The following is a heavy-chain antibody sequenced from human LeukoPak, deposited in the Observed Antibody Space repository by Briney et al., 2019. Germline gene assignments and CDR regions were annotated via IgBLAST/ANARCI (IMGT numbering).Heavy chain of an antibody. J-gene: IGHJ4*02. CDR1: GFTFSSYG. Sequence: GGSLRLSCAASGFTFSSYGMHWVRQAPGKGLEWVAFIRYDGSNKYYADSVKGRFTISRDNSKNTLYLQMNSLRAEDTAVYYCAKDLSHRDYFDSSGSYPGYFDYWGQGTLVTVSS. CDR2: IRYDGSNK. D-gene: IGHD3-22*01. CDR3: AKDLSHRDYFDSSGSYPGYFDY. V-gene: IGHV3-30*02.